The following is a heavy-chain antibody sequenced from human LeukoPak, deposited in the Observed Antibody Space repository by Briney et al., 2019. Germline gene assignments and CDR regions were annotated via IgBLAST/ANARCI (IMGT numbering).Heavy chain of an antibody. V-gene: IGHV3-23*01. D-gene: IGHD5-24*01. CDR1: GFTFSDSA. Sequence: PGGSLRLSCAASGFTFSDSAMTWVRQAPGKGLDWVSLISFSGANSYYADSVKGRFTISRDNSKDTLFLQMNSLRAEDTAIYYCARDIQLSTWGLGTMVTVPS. CDR3: ARDIQLST. CDR2: ISFSGANS. J-gene: IGHJ3*01.